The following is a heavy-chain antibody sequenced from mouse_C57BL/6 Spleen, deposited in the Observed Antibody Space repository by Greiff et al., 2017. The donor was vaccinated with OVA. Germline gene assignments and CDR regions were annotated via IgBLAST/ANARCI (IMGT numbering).Heavy chain of an antibody. CDR2: INPNNGGT. Sequence: VQLQQSGPELVKPGASVKISCKASGYTFTDYYMNWVKQSHGKSLEWIGDINPNNGGTSYNQKFKGKATLTVDKSSSTAYMELRSLTSEDSAVYYCAPTMATTPFFAYWGQGTLVTVSA. J-gene: IGHJ3*01. CDR1: GYTFTDYY. CDR3: APTMATTPFFAY. D-gene: IGHD2-9*01. V-gene: IGHV1-26*01.